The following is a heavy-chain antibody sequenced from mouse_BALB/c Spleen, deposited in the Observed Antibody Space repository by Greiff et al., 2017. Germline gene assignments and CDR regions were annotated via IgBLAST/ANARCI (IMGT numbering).Heavy chain of an antibody. CDR3: ARALLRLHAMDY. Sequence: VQLKESGPSLVKPSQTLSLTCSVTGDSITSGYWNWIRKFPGNKLEYMGYISYSGSTYYNPSLKSRISITRDTSKNQYYLQLNSVTTEDTATFYCARALLRLHAMDYWGQGTPVTVSS. V-gene: IGHV3-8*02. D-gene: IGHD1-2*01. J-gene: IGHJ4*01. CDR1: GDSITSGY. CDR2: ISYSGST.